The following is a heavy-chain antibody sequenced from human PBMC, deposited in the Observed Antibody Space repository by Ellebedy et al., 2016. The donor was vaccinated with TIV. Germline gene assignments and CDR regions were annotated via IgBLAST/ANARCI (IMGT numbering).Heavy chain of an antibody. Sequence: AASVKVSCKASGYTFSTYGFSWVRQAPGQGLEWMAWINPNSGGTNYAQKFQGRVTVTRDTSTSTAFLELSRLRSDDTAVYYCTRDLTNIVSGDYWGQGTLVTVSS. CDR2: INPNSGGT. J-gene: IGHJ4*02. CDR3: TRDLTNIVSGDY. D-gene: IGHD5/OR15-5a*01. V-gene: IGHV1-2*02. CDR1: GYTFSTYG.